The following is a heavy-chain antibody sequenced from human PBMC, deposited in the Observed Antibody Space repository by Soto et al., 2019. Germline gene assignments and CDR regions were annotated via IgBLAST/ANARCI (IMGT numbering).Heavy chain of an antibody. CDR3: AKDSSSWTRGPFDY. Sequence: EVQLLESGGGLVQPGGSLRLSCAASGFTFSSYAMSWVRQAPGKGLEWVSAISGSGGSTYYADAVKRRFTIPRDNSKNTLYLQMNSLRAEDTDVYYCAKDSSSWTRGPFDYWGQGTLVTVSS. V-gene: IGHV3-23*01. J-gene: IGHJ4*02. CDR1: GFTFSSYA. D-gene: IGHD6-13*01. CDR2: ISGSGGST.